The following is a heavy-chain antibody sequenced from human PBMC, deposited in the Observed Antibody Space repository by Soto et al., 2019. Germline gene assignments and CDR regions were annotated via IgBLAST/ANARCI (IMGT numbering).Heavy chain of an antibody. J-gene: IGHJ4*02. V-gene: IGHV5-51*01. Sequence: GESLKISCKGSGYSFTNYWIGWVRQMPGKGLEWMAIIFPADSETRYSPSFEGQVTISADKSISTAYLQWSSLKASDTAMYYCARWRPKNYFDYWGQGTLVTVSS. CDR2: IFPADSET. D-gene: IGHD3-3*01. CDR3: ARWRPKNYFDY. CDR1: GYSFTNYW.